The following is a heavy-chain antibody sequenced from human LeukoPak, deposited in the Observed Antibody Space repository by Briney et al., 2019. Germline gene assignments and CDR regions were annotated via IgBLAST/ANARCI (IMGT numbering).Heavy chain of an antibody. V-gene: IGHV3-30*02. CDR1: ALTFNSCG. D-gene: IGHD3-22*01. J-gene: IGHJ4*02. CDR2: IRNDGSNS. CDR3: AKDRSYYDSGSFRNFDY. Sequence: GGSLRHSCAASALTFNSCGMHWVRQAPGKGLEWVAFIRNDGSNSYYADSVKGRFTISRDNSKNTLYLQMNSLRPEDTAVYYCAKDRSYYDSGSFRNFDYWGQGTLVTVSS.